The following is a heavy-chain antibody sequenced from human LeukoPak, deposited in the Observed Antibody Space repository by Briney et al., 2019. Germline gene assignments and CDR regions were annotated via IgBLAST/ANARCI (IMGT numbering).Heavy chain of an antibody. CDR2: INHMGGT. V-gene: IGHV4-34*01. CDR1: GGSFSGYY. Sequence: PSETLSLTCAVYGGSFSGYYSSWIRHPPGKGLEWIGEINHMGGTNNNTSLKTRVTLSVTKSKNQFSRKLTSLTAAHRAVYYCARVMVVTPSNYYGMEVWGQGTTVTVSS. CDR3: ARVMVVTPSNYYGMEV. D-gene: IGHD2-15*01. J-gene: IGHJ6*02.